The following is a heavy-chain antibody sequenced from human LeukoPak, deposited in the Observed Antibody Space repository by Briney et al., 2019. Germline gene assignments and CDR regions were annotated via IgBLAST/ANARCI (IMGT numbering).Heavy chain of an antibody. Sequence: PGGSLRLSCAASGPTFSDYYMSWIRQAPGKGLEWLSYINIGGTNTHYADSVKGRFTISRDNDKKSLYLEMTNLRAEDTPVYYCATDGAGFDTWGQGVLVTVSS. J-gene: IGHJ5*02. CDR3: ATDGAGFDT. V-gene: IGHV3-11*01. CDR2: INIGGTNT. CDR1: GPTFSDYY.